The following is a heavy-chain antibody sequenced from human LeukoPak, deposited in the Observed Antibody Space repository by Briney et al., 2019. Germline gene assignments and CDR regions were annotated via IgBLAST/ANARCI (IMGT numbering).Heavy chain of an antibody. CDR2: MNPNSGNT. V-gene: IGHV1-8*01. J-gene: IGHJ4*02. CDR1: GYTFTSYD. D-gene: IGHD4-23*01. CDR3: ARGPRAGNSDSV. Sequence: ASVKVSCKASGYTFTSYDINWVRQATGQGLEWMGWMNPNSGNTGYAQKFQGRVTMTRNTSISTAYMELSSLRSEDTAVNYCARGPRAGNSDSVWGQGTLVTVSS.